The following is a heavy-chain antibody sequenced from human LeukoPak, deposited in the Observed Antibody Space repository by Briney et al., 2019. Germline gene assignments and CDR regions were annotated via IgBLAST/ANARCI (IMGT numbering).Heavy chain of an antibody. V-gene: IGHV3-23*01. CDR1: GFTFSSYA. CDR2: ISGSGGST. J-gene: IGHJ6*03. Sequence: PGGSLRLSCAASGFTFSSYAMSWVRHDPGRGLEWVSAISGSGGSTYYADSVKGRFTISRDNSKNTLYLQMNSLRAEDTAVYYCAKSVSSSSWYYYYYYMDVWGKGTTVTVSS. D-gene: IGHD6-13*01. CDR3: AKSVSSSSWYYYYYYMDV.